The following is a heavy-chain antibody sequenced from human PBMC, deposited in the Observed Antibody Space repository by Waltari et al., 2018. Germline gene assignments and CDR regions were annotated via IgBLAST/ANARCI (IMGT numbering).Heavy chain of an antibody. V-gene: IGHV1-69-2*01. CDR2: VAPEDGET. J-gene: IGHJ3*01. CDR3: ATRLSILAFDV. CDR1: ASCSPDYY. Sequence: EVQLVQSGADVKKPGATVKIPCKASASCSPDYYSHRVKQAPGKGLGWMGHVAPEDGETVFAESFQGRLTMTADTSIDTAYMELSRLRVDDTAVYYCATRLSILAFDVWGQGTVVTVSS. D-gene: IGHD3-9*01.